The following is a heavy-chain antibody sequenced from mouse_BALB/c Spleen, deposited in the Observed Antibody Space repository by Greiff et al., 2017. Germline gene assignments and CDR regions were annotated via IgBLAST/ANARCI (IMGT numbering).Heavy chain of an antibody. V-gene: IGHV5-17*02. Sequence: QVVESGGGLVQPGGSRKLSCAASGFTFSSFGMHWVRQAPEKGLEWVAYISSGSSTIYYADTVKGRFTISRDNPKNTLFLQMTSLRSEDTAMYYCARGYGNYGYYAMDYWGQGTSVTVSS. CDR3: ARGYGNYGYYAMDY. D-gene: IGHD2-10*02. CDR1: GFTFSSFG. CDR2: ISSGSSTI. J-gene: IGHJ4*01.